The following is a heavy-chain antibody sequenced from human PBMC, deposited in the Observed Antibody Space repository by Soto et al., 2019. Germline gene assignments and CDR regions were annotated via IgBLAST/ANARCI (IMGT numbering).Heavy chain of an antibody. D-gene: IGHD3-10*01. Sequence: SETLSLTCAVYGGSFSGYYWSWIRQPPGKGLEWLGEINHSGSTNCNPSLKSRVTISVDTSMNQFSLKLSSVTAADTAVYYCARGKGTGYYYGMDVWGQGTTVTVSS. CDR1: GGSFSGYY. CDR3: ARGKGTGYYYGMDV. V-gene: IGHV4-34*01. CDR2: INHSGST. J-gene: IGHJ6*02.